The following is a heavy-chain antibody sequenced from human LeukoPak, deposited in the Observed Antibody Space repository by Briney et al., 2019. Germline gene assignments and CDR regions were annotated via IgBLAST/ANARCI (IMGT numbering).Heavy chain of an antibody. CDR3: ARGAVDTAMVHDY. CDR2: IYHSGST. D-gene: IGHD5-18*01. J-gene: IGHJ4*02. CDR1: GYSISSGYY. Sequence: SETLSLTCAVSGYSISSGYYWGWIRQPPGKGLEWIGSIYHSGSTYYNPSLKSRVTISVDTSKNQFSLKLSSVTAADTAVYYCARGAVDTAMVHDYWGQGTLVTVST. V-gene: IGHV4-38-2*01.